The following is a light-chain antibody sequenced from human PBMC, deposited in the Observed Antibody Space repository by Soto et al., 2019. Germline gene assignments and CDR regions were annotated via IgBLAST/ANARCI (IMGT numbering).Light chain of an antibody. J-gene: IGKJ5*01. V-gene: IGKV3-15*01. CDR1: QSVSIN. Sequence: EIVMTQSPATLSVSPGERVTLSCRASQSVSINLAWYQQKSGQAPRLLIYGASTRATGIPARFSGSGSGTEFTLTISSLQSEDFAIYYCQQYNKWPPVTFGQGTRLEIK. CDR3: QQYNKWPPVT. CDR2: GAS.